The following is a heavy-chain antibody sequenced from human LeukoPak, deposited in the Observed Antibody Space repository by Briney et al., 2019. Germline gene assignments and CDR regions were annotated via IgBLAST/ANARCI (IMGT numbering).Heavy chain of an antibody. CDR3: AKNVRDTGTFDY. CDR2: MNPNSGNT. D-gene: IGHD5-18*01. Sequence: ASVKVSCKASGYTFTSYDINWVRQATGQGLEWMGWMNPNSGNTGYAQRFQGRVTMTRDTSISTAYMELNSLASEDTAVYYCAKNVRDTGTFDYWGQGTLVTVSS. CDR1: GYTFTSYD. V-gene: IGHV1-8*02. J-gene: IGHJ4*02.